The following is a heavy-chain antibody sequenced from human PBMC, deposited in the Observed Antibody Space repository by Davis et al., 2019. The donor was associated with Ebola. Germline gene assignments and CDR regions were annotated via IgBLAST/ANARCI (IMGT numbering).Heavy chain of an antibody. CDR2: ISAYNGNT. J-gene: IGHJ4*02. D-gene: IGHD1-26*01. Sequence: ASVKVSCKASGYTFTSYAMHWVRQAPGQRLEWMGWISAYNGNTNYAQKLQGRVTMTTDTSTSTAYMELRSLRSDDTAVYYCARDRGGSYPFDYWGQGTLVTVSS. CDR3: ARDRGGSYPFDY. V-gene: IGHV1-18*01. CDR1: GYTFTSYA.